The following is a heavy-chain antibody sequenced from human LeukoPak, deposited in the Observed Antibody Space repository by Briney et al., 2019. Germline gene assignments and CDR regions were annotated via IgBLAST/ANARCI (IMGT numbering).Heavy chain of an antibody. D-gene: IGHD1-26*01. CDR3: VGGGYYFDY. CDR1: GFTFSSYW. Sequence: GGSLRLSCAASGFTFSSYWMHWVRQAPGKGLVWVSRINSDGRTTSYAASVNSRITISRDNAKNTLYLQMNSLGAEDTAVYYCVGGGYYFDYWGQGTLVTVSS. CDR2: INSDGRTT. J-gene: IGHJ4*02. V-gene: IGHV3-74*01.